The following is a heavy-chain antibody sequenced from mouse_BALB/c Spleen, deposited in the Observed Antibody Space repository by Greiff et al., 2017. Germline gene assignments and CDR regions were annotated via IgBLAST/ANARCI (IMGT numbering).Heavy chain of an antibody. V-gene: IGHV1-7*01. D-gene: IGHD2-14*01. J-gene: IGHJ4*01. CDR1: GYTFTSYW. Sequence: VQLQQSGAELAKPGASVKMSCKASGYTFTSYWMHWVKQRPGQGLEWIGYINPSTGYTEYNQKFKDKATLTADKSSSTAYMQLSSLTSEDSAVYYCARRAYYRYDVYYYAMDYWGQGTSVTVSS. CDR3: ARRAYYRYDVYYYAMDY. CDR2: INPSTGYT.